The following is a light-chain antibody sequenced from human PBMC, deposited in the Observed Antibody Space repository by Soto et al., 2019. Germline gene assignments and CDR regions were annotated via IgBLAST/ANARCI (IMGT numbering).Light chain of an antibody. CDR2: KAS. Sequence: DIQMTQSPATLSASVGDTVSITCRASQSVLTWLAWYQQNPGKAPNLLIYKASRLRDGVPSRFSGSGSGTDFTLTISSLRPDDLASYFCQHYFSYPYACGQGTKLEI. J-gene: IGKJ2*01. CDR1: QSVLTW. V-gene: IGKV1-5*03. CDR3: QHYFSYPYA.